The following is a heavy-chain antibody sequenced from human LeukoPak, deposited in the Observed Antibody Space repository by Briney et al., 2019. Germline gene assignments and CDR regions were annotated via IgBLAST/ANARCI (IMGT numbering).Heavy chain of an antibody. CDR2: ISSSSSYI. D-gene: IGHD6-13*01. V-gene: IGHV3-21*01. CDR1: GFTFSSYS. J-gene: IGHJ3*02. Sequence: GGSLRLSCAASGFTFSSYSMNWVRQAPGKGLEWVSSISSSSSYIYYADSVKGRFTISRDNSKNTLYLQMNSLRAEDTAVYYCAKDLIAATPHAFDIWGQGTMVTVSS. CDR3: AKDLIAATPHAFDI.